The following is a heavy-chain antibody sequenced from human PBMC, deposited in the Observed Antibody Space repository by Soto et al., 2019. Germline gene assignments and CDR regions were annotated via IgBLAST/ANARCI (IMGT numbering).Heavy chain of an antibody. V-gene: IGHV1-18*01. D-gene: IGHD3-16*01. CDR2: ISAYNCNT. CDR3: ARGGTPIDD. CDR1: GYTFTNFG. J-gene: IGHJ4*02. Sequence: QVQLVQSGAEVKKPGASVKVSCKASGYTFTNFGISWVRQAPGQGPEWMGWISAYNCNTNEAQNLKGRVTMTTDTSKSRVNRDLRSQRSDDTVMFYCARGGTPIDDWGQGTLVTVSS.